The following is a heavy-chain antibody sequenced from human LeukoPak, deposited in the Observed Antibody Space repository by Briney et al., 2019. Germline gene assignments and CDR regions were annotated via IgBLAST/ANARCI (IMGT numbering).Heavy chain of an antibody. CDR1: GFTFSSYA. D-gene: IGHD2-21*01. Sequence: GGSLRLSCAASGFTFSSYAMSWVRQAPGKGLEWVSAISSSGGSTYYADSVKGRFTISRDNSKNTLYLQMNSLRAEDTAVYYCARARFRDPSGYYYYGMDVWGQGTTVTVSS. CDR3: ARARFRDPSGYYYYGMDV. CDR2: ISSSGGST. J-gene: IGHJ6*02. V-gene: IGHV3-23*01.